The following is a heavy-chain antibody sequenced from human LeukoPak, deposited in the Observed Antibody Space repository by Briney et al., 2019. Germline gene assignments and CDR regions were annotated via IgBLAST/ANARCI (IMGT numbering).Heavy chain of an antibody. Sequence: SETLSLTCTVSGGSISSSSYYWGWIRKPPGKGLEWIGSIYYSGSTYYNPSLKSRVTISVDTSKNQFSLKLSSVTAADTAVYYCARRLFFSISELTAGFDYWGQGTLVTVSS. CDR3: ARRLFFSISELTAGFDY. CDR2: IYYSGST. D-gene: IGHD3-10*01. V-gene: IGHV4-39*01. CDR1: GGSISSSSYY. J-gene: IGHJ4*02.